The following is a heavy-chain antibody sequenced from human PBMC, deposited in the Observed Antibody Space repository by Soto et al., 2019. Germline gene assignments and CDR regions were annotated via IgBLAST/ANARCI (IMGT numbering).Heavy chain of an antibody. CDR3: ARRGLLYYYYYMDV. D-gene: IGHD4-17*01. CDR1: GFTFSSYW. J-gene: IGHJ6*03. V-gene: IGHV3-7*01. CDR2: IKQDGSEK. Sequence: GGSLRLSCAASGFTFSSYWMSWVRQAPGKGLEWVANIKQDGSEKYYVDSVKGRFTISRDNAKNSLYLQMNSLRAEDTAVYYCARRGLLYYYYYMDVWGKGTTVTVSS.